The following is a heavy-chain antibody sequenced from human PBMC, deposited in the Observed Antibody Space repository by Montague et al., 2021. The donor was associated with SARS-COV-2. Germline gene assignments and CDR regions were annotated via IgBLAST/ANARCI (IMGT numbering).Heavy chain of an antibody. CDR2: ISSGSGSSI. CDR3: ARDVDPNSWDGMDV. J-gene: IGHJ6*02. V-gene: IGHV3-48*03. Sequence: SLRLSCAASGFSFSSYEMNWARQAPGKGLEWISYISSGSGSSIHYADSVRGRFTISRANAKNSLYLQMNGLRAVDTAIYYCARDVDPNSWDGMDVWGQGTTVTVSS. D-gene: IGHD2-15*01. CDR1: GFSFSSYE.